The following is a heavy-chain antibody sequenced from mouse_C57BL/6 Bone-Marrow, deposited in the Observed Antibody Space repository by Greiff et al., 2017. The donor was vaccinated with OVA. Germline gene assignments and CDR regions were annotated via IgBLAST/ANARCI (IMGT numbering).Heavy chain of an antibody. CDR1: GFNIKDDY. CDR3: TGWLPFAY. V-gene: IGHV14-4*01. Sequence: EVKLMESGAELVRPGASVKLSCTASGFNIKDDYMHWVKQRPEQGLEWIGWIDPENGDTEYASKFQGKATITADTSSNTAYLQLSSLTSEDTAVYYCTGWLPFAYWGQGTLVTVSA. CDR2: IDPENGDT. J-gene: IGHJ3*01. D-gene: IGHD2-3*01.